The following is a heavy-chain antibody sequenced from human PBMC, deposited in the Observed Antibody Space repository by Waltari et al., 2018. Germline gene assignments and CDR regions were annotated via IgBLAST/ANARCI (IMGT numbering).Heavy chain of an antibody. J-gene: IGHJ4*02. D-gene: IGHD2-15*01. CDR3: VRHARTTSGGKHFDH. V-gene: IGHV4-39*01. Sequence: QLQLQESGPGLVKASETLSLTCTVSGDSISSSSYYWGWVRQPPGKGLEWIGNMYYSGITDYNPALKSRVTISGDTSKSQFSLKLSSVTAADTSMYYCVRHARTTSGGKHFDHWGQGMLVTVSP. CDR2: MYYSGIT. CDR1: GDSISSSSYY.